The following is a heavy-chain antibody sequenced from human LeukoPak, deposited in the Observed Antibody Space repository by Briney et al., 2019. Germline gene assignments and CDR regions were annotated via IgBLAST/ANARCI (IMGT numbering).Heavy chain of an antibody. Sequence: PGRALILSCAASGFTFSSYGMHWVRQTPAKVLERVPVISYDRSNKYYAYAVNGRFTISRDNSKNTRYLQVNSLRDDVLVVYYCEKDLVARYYDIVTGKIDAFNIWGQGRMVTVSS. CDR3: EKDLVARYYDIVTGKIDAFNI. CDR1: GFTFSSYG. CDR2: ISYDRSNK. V-gene: IGHV3-30*18. J-gene: IGHJ3*02. D-gene: IGHD3-9*01.